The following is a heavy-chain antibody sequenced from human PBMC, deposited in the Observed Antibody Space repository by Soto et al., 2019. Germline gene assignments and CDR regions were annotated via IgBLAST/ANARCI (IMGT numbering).Heavy chain of an antibody. CDR1: GGSISSSY. Sequence: VQLQESGPGLVKPSETLSLICTVSGGSISSSYWSWIRQPPGRGLEWIGDIYYRGSTNYNPSLESRVAISIDTSKTQFSLKVSSVTAADTAVYYCGRYAGYVDSWGQGTLVTVSS. CDR3: GRYAGYVDS. V-gene: IGHV4-59*01. D-gene: IGHD2-2*01. J-gene: IGHJ4*02. CDR2: IYYRGST.